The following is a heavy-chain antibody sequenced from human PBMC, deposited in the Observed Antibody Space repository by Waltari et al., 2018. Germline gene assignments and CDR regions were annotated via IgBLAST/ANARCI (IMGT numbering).Heavy chain of an antibody. CDR1: GFTFSSYG. D-gene: IGHD3-3*01. CDR3: AKELYDFWSGYYRYYYYYMDV. CDR2: ISYDGSNK. J-gene: IGHJ6*03. Sequence: QVQLVESGGGVVQPGRSLRLSCAASGFTFSSYGMHWVRQAPGKGLEWVAVISYDGSNKYYADSVKGRFTISRDNSKNTLYLQMNSLRAEDTAVYYCAKELYDFWSGYYRYYYYYMDVWGKGTTVTITS. V-gene: IGHV3-30*18.